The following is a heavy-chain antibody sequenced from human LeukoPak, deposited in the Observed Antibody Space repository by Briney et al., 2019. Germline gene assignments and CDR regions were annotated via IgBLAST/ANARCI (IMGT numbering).Heavy chain of an antibody. Sequence: SETLSLTCTVSGGSISSYYWSWIRQSPGKGLEWIGYIYYSGSTNYNPSLKSRVTISVDTSKNQFSLKLSSVTAADTAVYYCARAPHFFDARGSRYYFDSWGQGALVTVSS. D-gene: IGHD3-10*01. CDR2: IYYSGST. J-gene: IGHJ4*02. CDR1: GGSISSYY. V-gene: IGHV4-59*01. CDR3: ARAPHFFDARGSRYYFDS.